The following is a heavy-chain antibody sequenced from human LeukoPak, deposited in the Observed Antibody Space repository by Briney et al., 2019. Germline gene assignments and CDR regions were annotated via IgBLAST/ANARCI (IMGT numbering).Heavy chain of an antibody. CDR1: GFTFNNYA. CDR2: ISSSGGST. Sequence: GGSLRLSCAAYGFTFNNYAMSWVRQAPGKGLERVSGISSSGGSTYYADSVKGRFTISRDNSKNTLYLQMNSLRADDTAIYYCANDAGYSALRWGLGTLVTVSS. J-gene: IGHJ4*02. V-gene: IGHV3-23*01. D-gene: IGHD5-18*01. CDR3: ANDAGYSALR.